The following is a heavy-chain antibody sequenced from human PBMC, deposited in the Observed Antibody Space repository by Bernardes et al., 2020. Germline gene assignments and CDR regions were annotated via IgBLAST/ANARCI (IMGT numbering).Heavy chain of an antibody. D-gene: IGHD3-10*01. CDR1: GGSFSGYY. CDR2: INHSGST. Sequence: SETLSLTCAVYGGSFSGYYWSWIRQPPGKGLEWIGEINHSGSTNYNPSLKSRVTISVDTSKNQFSLKLSSVTAADTAVYYCASGGISYYYGSGSSDWFDPWGQGTLVTVSS. J-gene: IGHJ5*02. CDR3: ASGGISYYYGSGSSDWFDP. V-gene: IGHV4-34*01.